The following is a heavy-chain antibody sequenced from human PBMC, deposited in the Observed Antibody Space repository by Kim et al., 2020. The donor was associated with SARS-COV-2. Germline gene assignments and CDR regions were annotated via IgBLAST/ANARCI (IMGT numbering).Heavy chain of an antibody. J-gene: IGHJ6*02. V-gene: IGHV3-43*02. D-gene: IGHD6-13*01. CDR1: GFTFDDYA. CDR2: ISGDGGST. CDR3: AKDTQYSSSWLSYYYYYGMDV. Sequence: GGSLRLSCAASGFTFDDYAMNWVRQAPGKGLEWVSLISGDGGSTYYADSVKGRFTISRDNSKNSLYLQMNSLRTEDTALYYCAKDTQYSSSWLSYYYYYGMDVWGQAGTLTVSS.